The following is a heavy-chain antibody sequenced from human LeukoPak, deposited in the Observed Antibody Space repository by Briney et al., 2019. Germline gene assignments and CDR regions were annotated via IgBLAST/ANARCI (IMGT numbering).Heavy chain of an antibody. CDR1: GFTFSNYG. V-gene: IGHV3-30*02. J-gene: IGHJ6*04. Sequence: QPGGSLRLSCAASGFTFSNYGMHWVRQSPGRGLEWVAFIRYDGINNYSEDSVKGRFTISRDNSKDTLYLQMSSLRHGDTVLYYCAKGGLTVMDVWGKGTTVTISS. CDR3: AKGGLTVMDV. CDR2: IRYDGINN. D-gene: IGHD4-17*01.